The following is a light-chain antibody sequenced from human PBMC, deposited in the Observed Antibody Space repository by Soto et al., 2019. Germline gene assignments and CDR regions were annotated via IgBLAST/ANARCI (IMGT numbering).Light chain of an antibody. V-gene: IGKV1-9*01. CDR3: QQLIYYPRA. J-gene: IGKJ1*01. Sequence: DIQLTQSPSFLSASVGDRVTITCRASQGISSYLAWYQQKPGKAPKVLIYGASTLQGGVPSRFSGSGSGTEFTLTISSLQPEDFATYYCQQLIYYPRAFGQGTKVEVK. CDR1: QGISSY. CDR2: GAS.